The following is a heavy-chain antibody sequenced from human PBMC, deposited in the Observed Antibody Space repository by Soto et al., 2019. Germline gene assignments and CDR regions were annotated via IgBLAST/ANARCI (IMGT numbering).Heavy chain of an antibody. J-gene: IGHJ2*01. CDR3: ARYLSGYSRGYFDL. CDR2: IYYSGST. D-gene: IGHD6-13*01. CDR1: GGSISSSSYY. Sequence: QLQLQESGPGLVKPSETLSLTCTVSGGSISSSSYYWGWIRQPPGKGLEWIGSIYYSGSTYYNPSLKGRVTISVDTSKNQFSLKLGCVTAADTAVYYCARYLSGYSRGYFDLWGRGTLVTVSS. V-gene: IGHV4-39*01.